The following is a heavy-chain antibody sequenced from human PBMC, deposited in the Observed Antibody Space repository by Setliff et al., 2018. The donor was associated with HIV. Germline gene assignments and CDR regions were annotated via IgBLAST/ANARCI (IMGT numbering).Heavy chain of an antibody. V-gene: IGHV4-39*07. CDR1: GGSIRSTSYY. D-gene: IGHD3-16*01. Sequence: PSETLSLTCTVSGGSIRSTSYYWGWNRQPPGKGLEWIGSSYYSGSTYYNPTLKSRVTISVDLSKKQISLKLSSVTAADTAIYYCAIRSWLWGSSIYFDSWGQGALVTVSS. J-gene: IGHJ4*02. CDR3: AIRSWLWGSSIYFDS. CDR2: SYYSGST.